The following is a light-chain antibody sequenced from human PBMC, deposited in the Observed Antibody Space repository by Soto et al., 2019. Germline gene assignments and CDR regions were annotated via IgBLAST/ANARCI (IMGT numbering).Light chain of an antibody. CDR1: RSDVGAYNY. CDR3: GSYTSSSSLV. V-gene: IGLV2-14*01. J-gene: IGLJ3*02. CDR2: EVS. Sequence: QSALTQPASVSGSPGQSITISCTGTRSDVGAYNYVSWYQQHPGKAPKIMIYEVSNRPSGVSNRFSGSKSGNTASLTISGLQAEDEADYYCGSYTSSSSLVFGGGTQLTVL.